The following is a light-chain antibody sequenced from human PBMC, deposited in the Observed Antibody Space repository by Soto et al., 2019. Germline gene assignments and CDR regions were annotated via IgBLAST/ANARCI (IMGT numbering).Light chain of an antibody. CDR2: DAS. Sequence: EIVLTQSPATLSLSPGERATLSCGASQSVSSSYLAWYQQKPGLAPRLLIYDASSRATGIPERFSGSGSGTDFSLTISRLEPEDFALYYCQHYGSSPMTFGQGTRLEIK. J-gene: IGKJ5*01. CDR3: QHYGSSPMT. CDR1: QSVSSSY. V-gene: IGKV3D-20*01.